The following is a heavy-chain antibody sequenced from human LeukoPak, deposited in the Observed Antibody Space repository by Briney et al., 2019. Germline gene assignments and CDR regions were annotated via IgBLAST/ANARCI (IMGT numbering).Heavy chain of an antibody. J-gene: IGHJ5*02. CDR2: INPNSGGT. CDR1: GYTLTGYY. Sequence: ASVKVSCKASGYTLTGYYMHWVRQAPGQGLEWMGRINPNSGGTNYAQKFQGRVTMTRDTSISTAYMELSRLRSDDTAVYYCARGGYSSGAYWFDPWGQGTLVTVSS. CDR3: ARGGYSSGAYWFDP. V-gene: IGHV1-2*06. D-gene: IGHD6-19*01.